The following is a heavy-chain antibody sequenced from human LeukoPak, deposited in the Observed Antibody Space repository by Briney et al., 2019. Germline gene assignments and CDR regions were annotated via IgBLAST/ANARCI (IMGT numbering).Heavy chain of an antibody. CDR3: ARVTQTDYDFDY. V-gene: IGHV1-18*04. CDR2: ISAYNGKT. J-gene: IGHJ4*02. D-gene: IGHD4-17*01. Sequence: ASVKVSCKAPGYTFSSYGITWVRQAPGQGLEWMGWISAYNGKTNYAQKVQGRVTMTTDTSTSTAYMELRSLRSDDTAVYYCARVTQTDYDFDYWGQGTLVTVSS. CDR1: GYTFSSYG.